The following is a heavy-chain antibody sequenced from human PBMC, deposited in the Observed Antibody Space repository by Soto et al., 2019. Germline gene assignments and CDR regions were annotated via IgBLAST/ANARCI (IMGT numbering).Heavy chain of an antibody. V-gene: IGHV6-1*01. D-gene: IGHD6-19*01. CDR3: ARDRSGSGWFNAFDI. Sequence: SQPLTHPFVLSGDTVLCSTAAWDWIQPSPSRGLEWLGRTYYRSKWYNDYAVSVKSRITINPDTSKHQFSLQLNSVTPEDTAVYYCARDRSGSGWFNAFDIWGHGKMVTCSS. CDR1: GDTVLCSTAA. CDR2: TYYRSKWYN. J-gene: IGHJ3*02.